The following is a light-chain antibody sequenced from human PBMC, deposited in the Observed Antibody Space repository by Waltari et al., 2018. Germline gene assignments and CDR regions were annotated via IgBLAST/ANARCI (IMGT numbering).Light chain of an antibody. CDR2: KAS. Sequence: IQITQSPSTLSPSVGDRVTITCRASQSVSIFFSWYQQKPGRAPKLLLSKASTLQSGVPSRFSGSGSGTEITLTISNLQPDDFATYYCQQYNTYPVTFGGGTKVEIK. CDR1: QSVSIF. J-gene: IGKJ4*01. V-gene: IGKV1-5*03. CDR3: QQYNTYPVT.